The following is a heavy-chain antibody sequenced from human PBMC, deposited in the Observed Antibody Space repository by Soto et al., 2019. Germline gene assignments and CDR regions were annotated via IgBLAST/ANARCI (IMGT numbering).Heavy chain of an antibody. Sequence: QVQLVESGGGVVQPGRSLRLSCAASGFTFSSYAMHWVRQAPGTGLEWVALISFDGNNKYYANSVKGRFTISRDNSKNTLYLQMNSLRAEDTAVYYCGRCTGTSCHLGADFWGQGTLVIVSS. J-gene: IGHJ4*02. CDR1: GFTFSSYA. V-gene: IGHV3-30-3*01. D-gene: IGHD2-2*01. CDR2: ISFDGNNK. CDR3: GRCTGTSCHLGADF.